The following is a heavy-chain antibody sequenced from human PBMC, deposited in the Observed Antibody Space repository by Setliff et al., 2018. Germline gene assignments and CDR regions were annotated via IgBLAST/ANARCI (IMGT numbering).Heavy chain of an antibody. J-gene: IGHJ6*02. CDR2: VNDDGSSA. CDR1: GFTFSSYW. CDR3: ARAYYGTVNGYSSYYGLDV. V-gene: IGHV3-74*03. D-gene: IGHD3-9*01. Sequence: HPGGSLRLSCAASGFTFSSYWMHWVRQDPGEGLVWVSRVNDDGSSAMYADSVKGRFTMSRDNAKNTLYLQMNSLRAEDTAVYCCARAYYGTVNGYSSYYGLDVWGQGTTVTVSS.